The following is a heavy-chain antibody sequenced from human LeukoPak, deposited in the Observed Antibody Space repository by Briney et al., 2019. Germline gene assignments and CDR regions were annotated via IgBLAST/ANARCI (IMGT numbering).Heavy chain of an antibody. V-gene: IGHV4-34*01. D-gene: IGHD6-13*01. J-gene: IGHJ4*02. CDR1: GGSFSGYY. CDR3: ARGPALRHYIAAAGRGDRYFDY. CDR2: INHSGST. Sequence: PSETLSLTCAVYGGSFSGYYWSWIRQPPGKGLEWIGEINHSGSTTYNPSLKSRVTISVDTSKNQFSLKLSSVTAADTPVYYSARGPALRHYIAAAGRGDRYFDYWGQGTLVTVSS.